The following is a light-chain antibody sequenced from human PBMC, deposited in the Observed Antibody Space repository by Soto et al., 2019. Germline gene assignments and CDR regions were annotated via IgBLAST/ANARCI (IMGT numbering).Light chain of an antibody. CDR2: SNN. V-gene: IGLV1-44*01. CDR1: SCNIGSNT. Sequence: QSVLNQPPSASGTPGQRVTISCSGSSCNIGSNTVNWYQQLPGTAPKLLIYSNNQRPSGVPDRFSGSKSGTSASLAISGLQSEDEADYYCAAWDDSLNGVVFGGGTKLTVL. J-gene: IGLJ2*01. CDR3: AAWDDSLNGVV.